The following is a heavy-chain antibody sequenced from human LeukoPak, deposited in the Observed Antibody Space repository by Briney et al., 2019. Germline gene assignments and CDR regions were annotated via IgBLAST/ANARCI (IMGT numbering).Heavy chain of an antibody. Sequence: ASVKVSCKASGYTFTSYGISWVRQAPGQGLEWMGWISAYNGNTNYAQKLQGRLTMTTDTSTSTAYMELRSLRSDDTAVYYCAREYYYDSSGYRYYYYGMDVWGQGTTVTVSS. V-gene: IGHV1-18*01. J-gene: IGHJ6*02. CDR2: ISAYNGNT. D-gene: IGHD3-22*01. CDR1: GYTFTSYG. CDR3: AREYYYDSSGYRYYYYGMDV.